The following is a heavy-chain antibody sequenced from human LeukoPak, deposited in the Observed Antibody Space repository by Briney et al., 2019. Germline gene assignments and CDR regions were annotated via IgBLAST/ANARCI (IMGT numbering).Heavy chain of an antibody. J-gene: IGHJ5*01. CDR3: AKALTGTTTPPDS. D-gene: IGHD1-7*01. Sequence: PGGSLRLSYAASRFTFDEYAMHWVPQAPGKGLEWVSLISWYGSITYYTDSVEGRFTVSRDNSKNSLYLQMNSLRVDDTALYYCAKALTGTTTPPDSWGQGTLVTVPS. V-gene: IGHV3-43D*03. CDR2: ISWYGSIT. CDR1: RFTFDEYA.